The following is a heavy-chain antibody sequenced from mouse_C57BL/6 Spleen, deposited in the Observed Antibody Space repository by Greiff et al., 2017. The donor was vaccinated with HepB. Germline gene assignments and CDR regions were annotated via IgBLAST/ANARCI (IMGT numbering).Heavy chain of an antibody. D-gene: IGHD1-1*01. V-gene: IGHV1-50*01. Sequence: QVQLQQPGAELVKPGASVKLSCKASGYTFTSYWLQWVKQRPGQGLEWIGEIDPSDSYTNYNQKFKGKATLTVDTSSSTAYMQLSSLTSEDSAVYYCARWDVGSSSLYYFDYWGQGTTLTVSS. J-gene: IGHJ2*01. CDR3: ARWDVGSSSLYYFDY. CDR2: IDPSDSYT. CDR1: GYTFTSYW.